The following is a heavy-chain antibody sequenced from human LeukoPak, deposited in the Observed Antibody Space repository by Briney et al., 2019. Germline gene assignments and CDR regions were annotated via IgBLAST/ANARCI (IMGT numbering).Heavy chain of an antibody. D-gene: IGHD1-26*01. CDR3: TRESGAFSPFGF. CDR1: GGSITTTNW. V-gene: IGHV4-4*02. Sequence: SETLSLTCAVSGGSITTTNWWSWVRQPPGKGLEWIGEVHLNGATNYNPSLESRFSMSIDKSNNHLSLEVTSVTAADTAMYYCTRESGAFSPFGFWGLGTLVTVSS. CDR2: VHLNGAT. J-gene: IGHJ4*02.